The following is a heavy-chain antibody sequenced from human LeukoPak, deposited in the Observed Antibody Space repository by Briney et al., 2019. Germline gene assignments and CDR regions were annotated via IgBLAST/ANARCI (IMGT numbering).Heavy chain of an antibody. Sequence: SQTLSHTCTVSGGSISSGSYYRNWIRQPAGKRLEWLGHVFTRGTTNYNASLEGRLTISLDTARNQFSLYLSSVTAADTAMYFCARSSLAVYFDYWGQGTLVSASS. CDR1: GGSISSGSYY. D-gene: IGHD6-19*01. CDR3: ARSSLAVYFDY. CDR2: VFTRGTT. J-gene: IGHJ4*02. V-gene: IGHV4-61*09.